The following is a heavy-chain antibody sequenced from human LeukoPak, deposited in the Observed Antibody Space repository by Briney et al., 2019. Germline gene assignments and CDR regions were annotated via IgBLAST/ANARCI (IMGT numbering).Heavy chain of an antibody. V-gene: IGHV2-5*02. CDR3: AHKKRDCGGGSCYSWFDH. CDR2: IYWDDDK. CDR1: GFSLSTNGVG. Sequence: SGPTLVKPTQTLTLTCTFSGFSLSTNGVGVGWIRQPPGKALEWLAVIYWDDDKRYSASLKSRLTITKDTSKNQVVLTMTNMEPVDTATYYCAHKKRDCGGGSCYSWFDHWGQGTLVTVSS. D-gene: IGHD2-15*01. J-gene: IGHJ5*02.